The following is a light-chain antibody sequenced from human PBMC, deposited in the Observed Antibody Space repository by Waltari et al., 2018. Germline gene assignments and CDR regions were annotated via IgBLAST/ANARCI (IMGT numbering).Light chain of an antibody. V-gene: IGLV3-21*02. J-gene: IGLJ2*01. CDR2: DDS. CDR3: QVWDTTSDRVV. CDR1: NVGSKS. Sequence: SYVLTQPPSASVATGETARITCGGDNVGSKSEHWYQQKPGQAPLLVVYDDSARPSGIPDRFSASNSGNTATLTISRVENGDEADYYCQVWDTTSDRVVFGGGTKLTVL.